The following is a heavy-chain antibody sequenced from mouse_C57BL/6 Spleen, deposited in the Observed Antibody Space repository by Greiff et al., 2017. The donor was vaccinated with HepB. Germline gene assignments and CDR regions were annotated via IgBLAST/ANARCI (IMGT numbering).Heavy chain of an antibody. V-gene: IGHV10-1*01. CDR2: IRSKSNNYAT. D-gene: IGHD4-1*01. CDR1: GFSFNTYA. J-gene: IGHJ4*01. Sequence: EVKLMESGGGLVQPKGSLTLSCAASGFSFNTYAMNWVRQAPGKGLEWVARIRSKSNNYATYYADSVKDRFTISRDDSESMLYLQMNNLKTEDTAMYYCVRQGLDYAMDYWGQGTSVTVSS. CDR3: VRQGLDYAMDY.